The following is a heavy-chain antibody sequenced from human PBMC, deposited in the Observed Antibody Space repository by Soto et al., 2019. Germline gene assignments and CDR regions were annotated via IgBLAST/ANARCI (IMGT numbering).Heavy chain of an antibody. V-gene: IGHV3-23*01. Sequence: GGSLRLSCTASGVNFSSYARSWVRQAPGKGLEWVSAISGSGGSTYYADSVKGRFTISRDNSKNTLYLQMNSLRAEDTAVYYCAKDNYDILTGYTIDYWGQGTLVTVSS. CDR2: ISGSGGST. CDR1: GVNFSSYA. CDR3: AKDNYDILTGYTIDY. D-gene: IGHD3-9*01. J-gene: IGHJ4*02.